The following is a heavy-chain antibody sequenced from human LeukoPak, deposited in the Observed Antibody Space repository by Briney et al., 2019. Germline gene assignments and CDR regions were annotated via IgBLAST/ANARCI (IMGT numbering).Heavy chain of an antibody. CDR3: AKGPDILTGYWDDFDY. CDR2: ISYDGSNK. CDR1: GFTFSSYG. V-gene: IGHV3-30*18. J-gene: IGHJ4*02. Sequence: GRSLRLSCAASGFTFSSYGMHWVRQAPGKGLEWVAVISYDGSNKYYADSVKGRFTISRDNSKNTLYLQMNSLRAEDTAVYYCAKGPDILTGYWDDFDYWGQGTLVTVSS. D-gene: IGHD3-9*01.